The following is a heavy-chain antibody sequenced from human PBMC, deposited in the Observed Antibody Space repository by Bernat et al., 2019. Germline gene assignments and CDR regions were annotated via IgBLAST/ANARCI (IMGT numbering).Heavy chain of an antibody. CDR3: ARRTYCRGDCTLNPHYYYAMDV. J-gene: IGHJ6*02. V-gene: IGHV5-51*01. D-gene: IGHD2-21*02. Sequence: EVQLVQSGAEVKKPGESLKISCKGSGYTFTTYWIVWVRQMPGRGLEWMGIIYPSDYDTRYSPSFQGQVTISADESISTAYLQWSSLKASDTAIYYCARRTYCRGDCTLNPHYYYAMDVWGQGTPVTVSS. CDR1: GYTFTTYW. CDR2: IYPSDYDT.